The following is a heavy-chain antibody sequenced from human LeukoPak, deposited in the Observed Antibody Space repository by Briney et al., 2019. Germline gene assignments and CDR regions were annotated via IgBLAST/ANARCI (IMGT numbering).Heavy chain of an antibody. CDR1: GYTFTGYY. J-gene: IGHJ4*02. D-gene: IGHD5-18*01. CDR2: INLNSGGT. CDR3: ASRRGYSYGFDY. V-gene: IGHV1-2*02. Sequence: ASVKVSCKASGYTFTGYYMHWVRQAPGQGLEWMGWINLNSGGTNYAQKFQGRVTMTRDTSISTAYMELSRLRSDDTAVYYCASRRGYSYGFDYWGQGTLVTVSS.